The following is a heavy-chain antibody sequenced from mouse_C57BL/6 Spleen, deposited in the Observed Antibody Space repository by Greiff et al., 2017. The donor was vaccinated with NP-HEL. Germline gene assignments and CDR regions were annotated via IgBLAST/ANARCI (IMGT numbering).Heavy chain of an antibody. CDR3: ARPGSGYGYYYAMDY. CDR1: GFTFSDYG. V-gene: IGHV5-17*01. D-gene: IGHD3-2*02. Sequence: EVQRVESGGGLVKPGGSLKLSCAASGFTFSDYGMHWVRQAPEKGLEWVAYISSGSSTIYYADTVKGRFTISRDNAKNTLFLQMTSLRSEDTAMYYCARPGSGYGYYYAMDYWGQGTSVTVSS. CDR2: ISSGSSTI. J-gene: IGHJ4*01.